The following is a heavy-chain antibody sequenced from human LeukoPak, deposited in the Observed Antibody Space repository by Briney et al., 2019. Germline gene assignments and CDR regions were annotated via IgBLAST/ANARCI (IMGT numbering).Heavy chain of an antibody. Sequence: GGSLRLSCAASGFTVSSNYMSWVRQAPGKGLEWVSVIYSGGSTYYADSVKGRFTISRDNSKNTLYLQMNSLRAEDTAVYYCARSSRSSSWPYYYYYYGMDVWGQGTTVTVS. D-gene: IGHD6-13*01. J-gene: IGHJ6*02. CDR1: GFTVSSNY. CDR2: IYSGGST. CDR3: ARSSRSSSWPYYYYYYGMDV. V-gene: IGHV3-53*01.